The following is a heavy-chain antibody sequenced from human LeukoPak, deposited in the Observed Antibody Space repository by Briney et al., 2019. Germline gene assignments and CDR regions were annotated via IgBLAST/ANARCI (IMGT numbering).Heavy chain of an antibody. CDR2: ISGTSTYI. D-gene: IGHD6-19*01. V-gene: IGHV3-21*04. CDR3: AREQWLYGQGAFDI. Sequence: PGGSLRLSCAASGFTFSRFGMYWVRQAPGKGLEWVSSISGTSTYIYYADSVKGRFTISRDNAKNTLNLQMNSLRADDTALYYCAREQWLYGQGAFDIWGQGTVVTVSS. J-gene: IGHJ3*02. CDR1: GFTFSRFG.